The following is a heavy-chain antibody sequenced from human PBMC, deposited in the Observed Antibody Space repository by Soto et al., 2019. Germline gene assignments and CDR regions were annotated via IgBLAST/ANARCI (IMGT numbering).Heavy chain of an antibody. V-gene: IGHV3-23*01. CDR1: GFTFRDFA. D-gene: IGHD2-15*01. CDR2: MSSDGGVI. Sequence: GGSLRLSCAASGFTFRDFAMAWVRQAPGKGLEWVSSMSSDGGVIYYGDSVKGRFTMSRDNSKDTLYLQVNRLRVEDTAAYFCARIGLISRNFDYWGRGTLVTVSS. J-gene: IGHJ4*02. CDR3: ARIGLISRNFDY.